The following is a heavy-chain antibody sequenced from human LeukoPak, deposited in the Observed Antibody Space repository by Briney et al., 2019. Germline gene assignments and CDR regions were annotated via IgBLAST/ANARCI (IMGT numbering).Heavy chain of an antibody. CDR3: AKGVGAIGLQMAFDI. CDR2: ISSSGSTI. J-gene: IGHJ3*02. D-gene: IGHD1-26*01. CDR1: GFTFSDYY. Sequence: GGSLRLSCAASGFTFSDYYMSWIRQAPGKRLEWVSYISSSGSTIYYADSVKGRFTISRDNSKNTLYLQMNSLRAEDTAVYYCAKGVGAIGLQMAFDIWGQGTMVTVSS. V-gene: IGHV3-11*01.